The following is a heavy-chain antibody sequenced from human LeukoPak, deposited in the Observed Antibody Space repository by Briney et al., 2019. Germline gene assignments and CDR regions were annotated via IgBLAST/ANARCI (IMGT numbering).Heavy chain of an antibody. J-gene: IGHJ2*01. D-gene: IGHD6-6*01. CDR3: ATSIAAPDLDWYFDL. CDR1: GFTFSSYA. V-gene: IGHV3-23*01. Sequence: GGSLRLSCAASGFTFSSYAMSWVRQAPGKGLEWVSAISGSGGSTYYADSVKGRFTISRDNSKNTLYLQMNSLRAEDTAVYYCATSIAAPDLDWYFDLWGRGTLVTVSS. CDR2: ISGSGGST.